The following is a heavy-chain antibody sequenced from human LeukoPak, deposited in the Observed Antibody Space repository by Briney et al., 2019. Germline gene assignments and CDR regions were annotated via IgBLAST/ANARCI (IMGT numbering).Heavy chain of an antibody. CDR1: GYSISSSNW. V-gene: IGHV4-28*01. J-gene: IGHJ5*02. D-gene: IGHD3-9*01. CDR2: IYYSGST. CDR3: ATHLTDILTGYYLNWFDP. Sequence: SETLSLTCAVSGYSISSSNWWGWIRQPPGKGLEWIAYIYYSGSTYYNPSLKSRVTISVDTSKNQFSLKLSSVTAADTAVYYCATHLTDILTGYYLNWFDPWGQGTLVTVSS.